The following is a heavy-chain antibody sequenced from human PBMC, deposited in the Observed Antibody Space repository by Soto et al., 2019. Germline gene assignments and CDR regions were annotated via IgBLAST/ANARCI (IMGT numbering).Heavy chain of an antibody. V-gene: IGHV4-34*01. CDR2: INHSGIT. J-gene: IGHJ4*02. D-gene: IGHD3-10*01. CDR3: ASGNDMFRGIK. Sequence: SETLSLTCAVYGGSFSGYYWSWIRQPPGKGLEWIGEINHSGITNYNPSLKSRATISGDTSKKQFSLRLSSVTAADTAVYYCASGNDMFRGIKWGQGTPVTVSP. CDR1: GGSFSGYY.